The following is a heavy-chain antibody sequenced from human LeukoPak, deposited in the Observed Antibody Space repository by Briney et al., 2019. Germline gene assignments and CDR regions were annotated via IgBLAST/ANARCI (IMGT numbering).Heavy chain of an antibody. J-gene: IGHJ4*02. CDR2: TYYRSKWSKWYN. Sequence: SQTLSLTCAISGDSISSNSAAWNWIRQSPSRGLEWLGRTYYRSKWSKWYNDYAVSVKSRITIIPDTSKNQFSLKLSSVTAADTAVYYCARVRYSDSSVLTRKRSYYFDYWGQGTLVTVSS. D-gene: IGHD3-22*01. V-gene: IGHV6-1*01. CDR1: GDSISSNSAA. CDR3: ARVRYSDSSVLTRKRSYYFDY.